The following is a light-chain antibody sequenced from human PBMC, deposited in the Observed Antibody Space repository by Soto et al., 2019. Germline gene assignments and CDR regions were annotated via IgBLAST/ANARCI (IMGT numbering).Light chain of an antibody. J-gene: IGLJ2*01. Sequence: QSALTQPASVSGSPGQSITISCTGRSSDVGGYHYVSWYQQHHPGKAPKLMIYDVSNRPSGVSNRFSGSKSGNTASLTISGLQAEDEADYYCSAYTTSSTVVFGGGTKLTVL. CDR2: DVS. CDR1: SSDVGGYHY. V-gene: IGLV2-14*03. CDR3: SAYTTSSTVV.